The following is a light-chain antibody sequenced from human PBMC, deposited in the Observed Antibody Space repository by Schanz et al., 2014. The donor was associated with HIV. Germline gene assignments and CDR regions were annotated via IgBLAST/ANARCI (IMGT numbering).Light chain of an antibody. CDR3: CSYTTTSTYV. J-gene: IGLJ1*01. CDR2: DVS. V-gene: IGLV2-14*03. Sequence: QSALTQPASVSGSPGQSISISCTGTSGDVGSYNYVSWYQQHPGKAPKLMIYDVSNRPSGVSSRFSGSKSGNTASLTISGLQAEDEADYYCCSYTTTSTYVFGAGTKVPS. CDR1: SGDVGSYNY.